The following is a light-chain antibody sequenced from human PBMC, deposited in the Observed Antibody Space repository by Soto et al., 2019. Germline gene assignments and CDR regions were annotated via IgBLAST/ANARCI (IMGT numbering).Light chain of an antibody. CDR1: SSDVGSYNL. CDR3: CSYAGSSTFFYV. V-gene: IGLV2-23*03. J-gene: IGLJ1*01. Sequence: ALTQPASVSGSPGQSITISCTGTSSDVGSYNLVSWYQQHPGKAPKLMIYEGSKRPSGVSNRFSGSKSGNTASLTISGIQAEDEADYYCCSYAGSSTFFYVFGTGTKVXVL. CDR2: EGS.